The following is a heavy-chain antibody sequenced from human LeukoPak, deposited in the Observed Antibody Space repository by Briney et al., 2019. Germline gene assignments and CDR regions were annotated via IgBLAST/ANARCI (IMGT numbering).Heavy chain of an antibody. CDR3: ARVGVVRDDAFDI. CDR1: GFTFGGYY. Sequence: GGSLRLSCAVSGFTFGGYYMSWVRQAPGKGLEWVANIDPNGSEKHYADSVKGRFMISRDNVENSLYLQMNSLRAEDTAVYYCARVGVVRDDAFDIWGQGTVVTVSS. V-gene: IGHV3-7*01. CDR2: IDPNGSEK. J-gene: IGHJ3*02. D-gene: IGHD3-3*01.